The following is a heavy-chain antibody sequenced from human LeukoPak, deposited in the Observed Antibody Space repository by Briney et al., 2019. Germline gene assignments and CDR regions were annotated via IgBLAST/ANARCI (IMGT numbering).Heavy chain of an antibody. D-gene: IGHD6-19*01. CDR3: ARGSFDFYY. CDR2: IYHSGST. Sequence: SETPSLTCTVSGASISGYYWTWIRQAPGKGLEWIGYIYHSGSTKYNPSLKSRVTISVDTSKNQFSLRLSSVTAADTAVYYCARGSFDFYYWGQGTQVTVSS. CDR1: GASISGYY. V-gene: IGHV4-59*08. J-gene: IGHJ4*02.